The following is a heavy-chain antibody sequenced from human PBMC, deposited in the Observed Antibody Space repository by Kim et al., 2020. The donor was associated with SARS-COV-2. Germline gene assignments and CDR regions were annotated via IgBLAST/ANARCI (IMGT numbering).Heavy chain of an antibody. D-gene: IGHD3-10*01. Sequence: NYSPSLKSRVTISVDTSKNQFSRKVSAVTAADTAGYYCARGPSMVRTMDVWGQGTTVTVSS. V-gene: IGHV4-34*01. J-gene: IGHJ6*02. CDR3: ARGPSMVRTMDV.